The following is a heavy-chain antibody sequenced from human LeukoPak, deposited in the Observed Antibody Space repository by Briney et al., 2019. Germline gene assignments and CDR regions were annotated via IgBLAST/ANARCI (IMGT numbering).Heavy chain of an antibody. V-gene: IGHV3-23*01. CDR2: ISGSGDST. Sequence: GGSLRLSCAISEFTVINNYMTWVRQAPGKGLEWVSAISGSGDSTFNSDSVKGRFTISRDNSKNTLYLQMNSLRAEDTALYYCATSTVAKYDYWGQGTLVAVSS. CDR1: EFTVINNY. CDR3: ATSTVAKYDY. J-gene: IGHJ4*02. D-gene: IGHD4-11*01.